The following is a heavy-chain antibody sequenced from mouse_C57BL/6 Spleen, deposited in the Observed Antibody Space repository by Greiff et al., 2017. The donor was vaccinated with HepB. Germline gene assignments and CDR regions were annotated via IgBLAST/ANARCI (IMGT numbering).Heavy chain of an antibody. D-gene: IGHD2-5*01. CDR1: GFTFSDYG. Sequence: EVKLMESGGGLVKPGGSLKLSCAASGFTFSDYGMHWVRQAPEKGLEWVAYISSGSSTIYYADTVKGRFTISRDNAKNTLFLQMTSLRSEDTAMYYCARHYYSNYFWFAYWGQGTLVTVSA. CDR3: ARHYYSNYFWFAY. J-gene: IGHJ3*01. CDR2: ISSGSSTI. V-gene: IGHV5-17*01.